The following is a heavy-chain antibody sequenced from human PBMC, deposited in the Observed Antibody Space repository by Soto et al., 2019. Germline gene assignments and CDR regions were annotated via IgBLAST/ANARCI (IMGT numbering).Heavy chain of an antibody. CDR3: ECDSGNLDNCAYFXDY. D-gene: IGHD1-20*01. CDR1: GYTFNDLG. V-gene: IGHV1-18*01. J-gene: IGHJ4*02. CDR2: ISAYSRNT. Sequence: ASVKVSCKASGYTFNDLGISWVRQAPGQGIEGMGGISAYSRNTNYAQKVQGRVTMTTDTCTSKAYRERRSMTCDDTAEYYCECDSGNLDNCAYFXDYSGQGTLVTVSS.